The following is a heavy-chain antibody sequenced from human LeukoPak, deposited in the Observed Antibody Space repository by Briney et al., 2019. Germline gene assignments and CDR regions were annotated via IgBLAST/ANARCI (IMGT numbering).Heavy chain of an antibody. Sequence: KPLETLSLTCTVSGGSINNYYLSWIRQPPGKGLEWIAYIYYRGNTNYNPSLKSRVTISVDTSNNHFSLRLSSVTAADTAMYFCARSPESGRSDYWGQGTLVTVSS. CDR1: GGSINNYY. CDR2: IYYRGNT. J-gene: IGHJ4*02. CDR3: ARSPESGRSDY. V-gene: IGHV4-59*01. D-gene: IGHD3-3*01.